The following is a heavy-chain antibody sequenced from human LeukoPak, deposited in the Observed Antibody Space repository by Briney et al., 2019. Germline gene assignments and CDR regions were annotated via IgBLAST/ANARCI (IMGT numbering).Heavy chain of an antibody. J-gene: IGHJ4*02. CDR3: ARDRVGASPHY. D-gene: IGHD1-26*01. CDR2: ISGSTYT. V-gene: IGHV3-11*05. Sequence: GGSLRLSCAASGFTFSDYSMSWIRQAPGKGLEWISYISGSTYTNYADSVRGRFTISRDNAKNSMYLQMNSLRAQDTAVYYCARDRVGASPHYWGQGTLVTVSS. CDR1: GFTFSDYS.